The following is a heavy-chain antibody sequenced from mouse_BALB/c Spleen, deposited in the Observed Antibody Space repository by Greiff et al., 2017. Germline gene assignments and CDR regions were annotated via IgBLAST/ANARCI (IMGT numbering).Heavy chain of an antibody. Sequence: QVQLQQSGPGLVQPSQSLSITCTVSGFSLTSYGVHWVRQSPGKGLEWLGVLWSGGSTDYNAAFISRLSISKDNSKSQVFFKMNSLQANDTAIYYCARTLVRPWYFDVWGAGTTVTVSS. J-gene: IGHJ1*01. V-gene: IGHV2-2*02. D-gene: IGHD2-10*02. CDR1: GFSLTSYG. CDR3: ARTLVRPWYFDV. CDR2: LWSGGST.